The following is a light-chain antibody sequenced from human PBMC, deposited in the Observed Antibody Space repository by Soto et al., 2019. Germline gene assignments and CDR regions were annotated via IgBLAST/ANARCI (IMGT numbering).Light chain of an antibody. CDR1: SSNIGSNT. Sequence: QSVLTQPPSASGTPGQRVTISCSGSSSNIGSNTVNWYQQLPGTAPKLLIYSNNQRPSGVPGRFSGSKSGTSASLVISGLQSEDEADYYCAAWDDSLNGFYVFGTGTKLTVL. CDR3: AAWDDSLNGFYV. J-gene: IGLJ1*01. V-gene: IGLV1-44*01. CDR2: SNN.